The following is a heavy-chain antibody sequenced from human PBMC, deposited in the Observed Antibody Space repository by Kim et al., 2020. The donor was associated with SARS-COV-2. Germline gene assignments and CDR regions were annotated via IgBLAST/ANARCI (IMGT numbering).Heavy chain of an antibody. J-gene: IGHJ4*02. Sequence: SETLSLTCAVSGGSISSSNWWSWVRQPPGKGLEWIGEIYHSGSTNYNPSLKSRVTISVDKSKNQFSLKLSSVTAADTAVYYCRRVAIAVAGSIDYWGQGTLVTVSS. CDR2: IYHSGST. CDR3: RRVAIAVAGSIDY. CDR1: GGSISSSNW. D-gene: IGHD6-19*01. V-gene: IGHV4-4*02.